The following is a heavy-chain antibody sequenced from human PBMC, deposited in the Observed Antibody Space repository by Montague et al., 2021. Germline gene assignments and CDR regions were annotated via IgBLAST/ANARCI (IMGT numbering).Heavy chain of an antibody. CDR1: GFTFNNYF. V-gene: IGHV3-11*06. CDR2: IGTSSSFT. D-gene: IGHD6-13*01. CDR3: ARVGLTVAAGMIDY. Sequence: LRLSCAASGFTFNNYFMSWFRQAPGKGLEWVSYIGTSSSFTRYADSVKGRFAISRDNAMNSLYLQMTAVRGEDTAVYYCARVGLTVAAGMIDYWGQGTLVTVSS. J-gene: IGHJ4*02.